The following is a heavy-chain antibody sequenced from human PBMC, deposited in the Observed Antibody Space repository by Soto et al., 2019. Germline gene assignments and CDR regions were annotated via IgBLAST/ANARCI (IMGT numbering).Heavy chain of an antibody. Sequence: QVQLVQSGAEVKKPRASVKVSFKTSGYNFTSYDISWVRQAPGQGIEWMGWISAYNGNTNYAEKLQGRVTMTTDTSTSTAYMELRTLRSVDTAVYYCARVPYGDYVLDYWGQGTLVTVSS. CDR3: ARVPYGDYVLDY. CDR1: GYNFTSYD. J-gene: IGHJ4*02. CDR2: ISAYNGNT. D-gene: IGHD4-17*01. V-gene: IGHV1-18*01.